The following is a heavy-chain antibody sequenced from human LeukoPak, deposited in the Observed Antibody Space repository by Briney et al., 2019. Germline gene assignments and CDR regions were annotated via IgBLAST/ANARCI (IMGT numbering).Heavy chain of an antibody. CDR3: AREDCSSTSCHGFMNV. D-gene: IGHD2-2*01. CDR2: IYYSGST. V-gene: IGHV4-30-4*08. CDR1: GGSISSGDYY. J-gene: IGHJ6*03. Sequence: SETLSLTCTVSGGSISSGDYYWSWIRQPPGKGLGWIGYIYYSGSTYYNPSLKSRVTISVDTSKNQFSLKLSSVTAADTAVYYCAREDCSSTSCHGFMNVWGKGTTVTVSS.